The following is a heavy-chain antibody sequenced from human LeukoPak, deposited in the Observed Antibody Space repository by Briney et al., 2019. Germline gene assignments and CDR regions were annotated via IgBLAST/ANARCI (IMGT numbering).Heavy chain of an antibody. CDR2: IYPGDSDT. D-gene: IGHD5-24*01. V-gene: IGHV5-51*01. CDR1: GYSFTSYW. CDR3: AGLGSEMATIPNYYFDY. Sequence: GESLKISCKGSGYSFTSYWIGWVRQMPGKGLEWMGIIYPGDSDTRYSPSFQGQVTISADKSISTAYLQWSSLKASDTAMYYCAGLGSEMATIPNYYFDYWGQGTLVTVSS. J-gene: IGHJ4*02.